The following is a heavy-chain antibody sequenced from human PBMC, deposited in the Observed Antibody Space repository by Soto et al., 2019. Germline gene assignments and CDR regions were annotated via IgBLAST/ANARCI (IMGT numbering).Heavy chain of an antibody. V-gene: IGHV3-23*01. Sequence: GGSLRLSSAVSGFTFSSCAMTWVRQPPGKGLEWVSVITGSGSHSYYADSVKGRFTISRDNSRNTLFLQMDSLRADDTAVYFCAKGTSSEFLLSFDDWGHGTLVTVSS. CDR3: AKGTSSEFLLSFDD. CDR2: ITGSGSHS. J-gene: IGHJ4*01. CDR1: GFTFSSCA. D-gene: IGHD3-10*01.